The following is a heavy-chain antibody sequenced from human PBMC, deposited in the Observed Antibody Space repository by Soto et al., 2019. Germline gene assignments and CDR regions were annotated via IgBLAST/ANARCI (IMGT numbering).Heavy chain of an antibody. J-gene: IGHJ4*02. V-gene: IGHV3-7*04. CDR2: IKQDGSEK. Sequence: EVQLVESGGGLVQPGGSLRLSCAASGFTFSSYWMSWVRQAPGQGLEWVANIKQDGSEKYYVDSVKGRFTISRDNAENSLYLQMNSLRDEDTAVYYCVRGRTGPGYWGQGTLVTVSS. CDR3: VRGRTGPGY. D-gene: IGHD1-1*01. CDR1: GFTFSSYW.